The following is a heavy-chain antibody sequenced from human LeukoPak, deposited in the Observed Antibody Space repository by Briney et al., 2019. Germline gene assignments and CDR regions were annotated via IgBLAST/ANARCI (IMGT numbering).Heavy chain of an antibody. J-gene: IGHJ4*02. Sequence: GGSLRLSCAASGFTFSTFWMSWVRQAPGKGLEWVANINQDGSEKYYVDSVKGRFTISRDNARNSLYLQMDSLRVEDTAVYYCARWAPADYWGQGTLVTVSS. CDR3: ARWAPADY. CDR1: GFTFSTFW. V-gene: IGHV3-7*01. CDR2: INQDGSEK.